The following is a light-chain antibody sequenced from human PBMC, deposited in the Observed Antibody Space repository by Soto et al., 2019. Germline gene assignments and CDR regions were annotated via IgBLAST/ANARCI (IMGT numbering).Light chain of an antibody. J-gene: IGLJ3*02. Sequence: QSALTQPPSVSGSPGQSVTISCTGTSSDFGSYNRVSWYRQPPGTAPKLLIYEDSPRPSGVPDRFSGSKSGNTASLTISGLQADDEADYFCTFYTNSSTWVFGGGTKVTVL. CDR3: TFYTNSSTWV. CDR2: EDS. V-gene: IGLV2-18*01. CDR1: SSDFGSYNR.